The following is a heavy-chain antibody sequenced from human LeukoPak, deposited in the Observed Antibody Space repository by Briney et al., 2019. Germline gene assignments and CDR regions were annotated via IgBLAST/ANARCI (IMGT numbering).Heavy chain of an antibody. V-gene: IGHV3-21*01. J-gene: IGHJ4*02. CDR1: GFTISSYS. CDR2: ISSSSSYI. CDR3: ATPRGGATTPRFDY. D-gene: IGHD1-26*01. Sequence: GGSLRLSCAASGFTISSYSMNWVRQAPGKGLEWVSSISSSSSYIYYADSVKGRFTISRDNAKNSLYLQMNSLRAEDTAVYYCATPRGGATTPRFDYWGQATLVTVSS.